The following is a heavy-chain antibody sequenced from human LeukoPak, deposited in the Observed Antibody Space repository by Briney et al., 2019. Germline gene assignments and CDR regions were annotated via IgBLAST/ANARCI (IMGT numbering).Heavy chain of an antibody. Sequence: SGPTLVNPTQTLTLTCTFSGFSLSTSGMCVSWIRQPPGKALEWLALIHWDDDKHYSTSLKTRLTISKDTSKNQVVLTMTNMDPVDTATYYCARIRGPRYVFEIWGQGTMVTVSS. V-gene: IGHV2-70*01. J-gene: IGHJ3*02. CDR2: IHWDDDK. CDR3: ARIRGPRYVFEI. CDR1: GFSLSTSGMC.